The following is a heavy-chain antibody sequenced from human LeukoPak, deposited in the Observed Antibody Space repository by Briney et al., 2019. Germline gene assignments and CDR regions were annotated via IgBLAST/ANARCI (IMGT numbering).Heavy chain of an antibody. V-gene: IGHV3-23*01. J-gene: IGHJ4*02. CDR1: GFTFSSYA. CDR2: ISGSGGST. Sequence: PGGSLRLSCAASGFTFSSYAMSWVRQAPGKGLEWVSAISGSGGSTYYADSVKGRFTISRDNSKNTLYLQMNSLRAEDTAVYYCAKGLRYFDWLSPSFDYWGQGTLVTVS. CDR3: AKGLRYFDWLSPSFDY. D-gene: IGHD3-9*01.